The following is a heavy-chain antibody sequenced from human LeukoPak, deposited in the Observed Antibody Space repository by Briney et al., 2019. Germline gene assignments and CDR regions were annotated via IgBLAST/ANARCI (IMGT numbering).Heavy chain of an antibody. CDR1: GFTFSSYW. J-gene: IGHJ3*02. Sequence: PGGSLRLSCAASGFTFSSYWMHWVRQAPGKGLVWVSRIKSDGSTTSYADSVRGRFTISRDNARNTLYLQMNSLRAEDTAVYYCARGGSPPEALGDAFDIWGQGTMVTVS. D-gene: IGHD1-26*01. CDR2: IKSDGSTT. CDR3: ARGGSPPEALGDAFDI. V-gene: IGHV3-74*01.